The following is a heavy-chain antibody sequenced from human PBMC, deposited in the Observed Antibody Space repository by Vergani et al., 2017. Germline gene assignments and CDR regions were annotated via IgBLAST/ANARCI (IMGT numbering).Heavy chain of an antibody. D-gene: IGHD3-10*01. CDR1: GYTFTSYD. Sequence: QVQLVQSGAEVKKPGASVKVSCKASGYTFTSYDINWVRQATGQGLEWMGWMNPNSGNTGYAQKFQGRVTMTRNTSISTAYMELSSLRSEDTAVYYCAGSAGNYYGYLTEYGMDVWGQGTTVTVSS. CDR3: AGSAGNYYGYLTEYGMDV. J-gene: IGHJ6*02. V-gene: IGHV1-8*02. CDR2: MNPNSGNT.